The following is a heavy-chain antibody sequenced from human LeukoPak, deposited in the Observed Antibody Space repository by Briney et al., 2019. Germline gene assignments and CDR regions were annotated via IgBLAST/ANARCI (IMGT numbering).Heavy chain of an antibody. V-gene: IGHV3-11*01. D-gene: IGHD1-1*01. CDR2: ISTSSNTK. CDR3: ARNFPTARRTLDS. J-gene: IGHJ4*02. CDR1: GFTFTDYY. Sequence: PGGSLRLSCAASGFTFTDYYMTWIRQAPGKGLEWVSYISTSSNTKFYSDSVKGRFTISRDNATNSMFLQMDSLRVEDTAVYYCARNFPTARRTLDSWGQGTLVTVSS.